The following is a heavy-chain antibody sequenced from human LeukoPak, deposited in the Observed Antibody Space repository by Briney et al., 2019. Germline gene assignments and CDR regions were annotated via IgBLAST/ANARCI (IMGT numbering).Heavy chain of an antibody. CDR3: ARLNSNAEYDY. CDR1: GFTYSSYE. Sequence: GGSLRLSCAASGFTYSSYEMNWVRQAPGKGLEWVSYISSSGSTIYYADSVKGRFTISRDNAKNSLYLQMNSLRAEDTAVYYCARLNSNAEYDYWGQGTLVTVSS. D-gene: IGHD4-11*01. V-gene: IGHV3-48*03. J-gene: IGHJ4*02. CDR2: ISSSGSTI.